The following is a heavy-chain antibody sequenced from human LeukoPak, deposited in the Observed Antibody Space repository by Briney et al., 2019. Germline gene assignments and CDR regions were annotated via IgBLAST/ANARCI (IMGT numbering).Heavy chain of an antibody. CDR3: ARDLVRDTGALQLWPQYYFDY. Sequence: GSLRLSCAASGFTFSSYSMNWVRQAPGKGLEWVSSISSSSSYIYYADSVKGRFTISRDNAKNSLYLQMNSLRAEDTAVYYCARDLVRDTGALQLWPQYYFDYWGQGTLVTVSS. J-gene: IGHJ4*02. D-gene: IGHD5-18*01. CDR1: GFTFSSYS. V-gene: IGHV3-21*01. CDR2: ISSSSSYI.